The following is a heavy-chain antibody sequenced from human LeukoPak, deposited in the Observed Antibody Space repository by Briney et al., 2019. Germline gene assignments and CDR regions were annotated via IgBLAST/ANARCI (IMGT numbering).Heavy chain of an antibody. D-gene: IGHD5-12*01. Sequence: GGSLSLSCAATGFTFSSYAMSWVRQAPGKGLEWVSAISGSGRSTYYADSVKGRFTISRDNSKNTLYLQMNSLRAEDTAVYYCAKDMDSGYDRYDAFDIWGQGTMVTVSS. CDR3: AKDMDSGYDRYDAFDI. CDR1: GFTFSSYA. V-gene: IGHV3-23*01. J-gene: IGHJ3*02. CDR2: ISGSGRST.